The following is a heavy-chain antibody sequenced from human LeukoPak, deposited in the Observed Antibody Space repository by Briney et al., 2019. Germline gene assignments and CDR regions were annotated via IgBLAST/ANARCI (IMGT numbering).Heavy chain of an antibody. CDR1: GGSISSSPYY. CDR3: AKSGGYGLIDY. V-gene: IGHV4-39*01. CDR2: IYHSGST. D-gene: IGHD1-26*01. Sequence: ASETLSLTCTVSGGSISSSPYYWGWIRQPPGRGLEWIGSIYHSGSTYYNPSLRSRVTISVDTSKNQFSLNLSSVTAADTAMYYCAKSGGYGLIDYWGKGTLVTVSS. J-gene: IGHJ4*02.